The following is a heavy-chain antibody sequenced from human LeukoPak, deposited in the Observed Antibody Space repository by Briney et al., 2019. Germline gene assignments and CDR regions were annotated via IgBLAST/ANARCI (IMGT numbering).Heavy chain of an antibody. J-gene: IGHJ4*02. CDR2: IYYSGST. V-gene: IGHV4-38-2*02. D-gene: IGHD3-16*01. CDR1: GYSISSGYY. CDR3: ARGGGETYLDY. Sequence: PSETLSLTCSVSGYSISSGYYWGWIRQPPGKGLEWIGSIYYSGSTYYNPSLKSRVTISVDTSKNQFSLKLSSVTAADTAVYYCARGGGETYLDYWGQGTLVTVSS.